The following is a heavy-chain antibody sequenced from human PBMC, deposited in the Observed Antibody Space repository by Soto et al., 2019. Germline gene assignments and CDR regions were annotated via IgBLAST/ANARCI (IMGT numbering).Heavy chain of an antibody. CDR2: ISSSSSYI. V-gene: IGHV3-21*01. CDR1: GLTFSSYS. CDR3: ARDSGWYEIDY. D-gene: IGHD6-19*01. J-gene: IGHJ4*02. Sequence: GGSLRLSCAASGLTFSSYSMNWVRQAPGKGLEWVSSISSSSSYIYYADSVKGRFTISRDNAKNSLYLQMNSLRAEDTAVYYCARDSGWYEIDYWGQGTLVTVSS.